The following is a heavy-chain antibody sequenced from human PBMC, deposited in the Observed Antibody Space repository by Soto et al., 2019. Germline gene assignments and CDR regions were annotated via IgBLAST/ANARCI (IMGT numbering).Heavy chain of an antibody. V-gene: IGHV1-18*01. J-gene: IGHJ6*03. D-gene: IGHD6-19*01. CDR1: GYSFTNYG. Sequence: QDQLVQSGVEVKKPGASVKVSCKASGYSFTNYGITWVRQAPGQGFEWMGWISAYNGNTKYAQKFQGRGTLTTDASTSTAYLELRSLRSDDTAVYYCARDRGVAPPVAGNTHYFYYMDVWGKGTTVTVSS. CDR2: ISAYNGNT. CDR3: ARDRGVAPPVAGNTHYFYYMDV.